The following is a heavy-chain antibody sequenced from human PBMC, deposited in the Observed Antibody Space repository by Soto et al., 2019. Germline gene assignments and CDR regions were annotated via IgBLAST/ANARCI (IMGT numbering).Heavy chain of an antibody. CDR1: GGSFSGYY. CDR3: ARGPYCSSTSCPRAAFDI. Sequence: QVQLQQWGAGLLKPSETLSLTCAVYGGSFSGYYWSWIRQPPGKGLEWIGEINHSGSTNYNPSLKSRVTIAVDTSKNQFSLKLSSVTAADTAVYYCARGPYCSSTSCPRAAFDIWGQGTMVTVSS. V-gene: IGHV4-34*01. D-gene: IGHD2-2*01. J-gene: IGHJ3*02. CDR2: INHSGST.